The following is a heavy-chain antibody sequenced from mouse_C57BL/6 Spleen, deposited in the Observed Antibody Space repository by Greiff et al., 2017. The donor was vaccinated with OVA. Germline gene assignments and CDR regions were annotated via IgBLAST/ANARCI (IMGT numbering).Heavy chain of an antibody. J-gene: IGHJ2*01. D-gene: IGHD2-1*01. CDR3: ARAIYSYFDY. Sequence: VQLQQPGAELVRPGSSVKLSCKASGYTFTSYWMDWVKQRPGQGLEWIGNIYPSDSETHYNQKFKDKATLTVDKSSSTAYMQLSSLTSEDSAVYYCARAIYSYFDYWGQGTTLTVSS. CDR2: IYPSDSET. V-gene: IGHV1-61*01. CDR1: GYTFTSYW.